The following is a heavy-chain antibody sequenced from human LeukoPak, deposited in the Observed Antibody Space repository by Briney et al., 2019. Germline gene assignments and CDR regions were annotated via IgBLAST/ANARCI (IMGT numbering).Heavy chain of an antibody. V-gene: IGHV3-23*01. CDR3: AKEGVYYESSGSFPFDS. CDR2: ISGSGGST. D-gene: IGHD3-22*01. J-gene: IGHJ4*02. CDR1: GFTFSSYA. Sequence: GGSLRLSCAASGFTFSSYAMSWVRQAPGKGLEWVSAISGSGGSTYYADSVKGRFTISRDNSKNTLYLQMNSLRGDDTAVYFCAKEGVYYESSGSFPFDSWGQGTLVTVSS.